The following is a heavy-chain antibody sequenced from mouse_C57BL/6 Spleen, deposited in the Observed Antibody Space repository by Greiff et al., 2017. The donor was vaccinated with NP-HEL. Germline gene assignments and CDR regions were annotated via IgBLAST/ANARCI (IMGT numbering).Heavy chain of an antibody. V-gene: IGHV5-4*03. Sequence: EVMLVESGGGLVKPGGSLKLSCAASGFTFSSYAMSWVRQTPEKRLEWVATISDGGSYTYYPDNVKGRFTISRDNAKNNLYLQMSHLKSEDTAMYYCARAYYDYDLFAYWGQGTLVTVSA. CDR2: ISDGGSYT. J-gene: IGHJ3*01. CDR3: ARAYYDYDLFAY. D-gene: IGHD2-4*01. CDR1: GFTFSSYA.